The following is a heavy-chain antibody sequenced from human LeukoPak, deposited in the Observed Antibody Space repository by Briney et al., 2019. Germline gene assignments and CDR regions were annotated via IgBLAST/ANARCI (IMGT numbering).Heavy chain of an antibody. CDR1: GGSVSSGRYY. Sequence: SETLSLTCTVSGGSVSSGRYYWSWLRQPPGRGLEWLGYIYYGGSTTYNPSPKSRVTISVDTSKNQFSLNLSSVTAADTAVYYCARVYSSSWLYYFDYWGQGTLVTVSS. CDR2: IYYGGST. V-gene: IGHV4-61*01. CDR3: ARVYSSSWLYYFDY. D-gene: IGHD6-13*01. J-gene: IGHJ4*02.